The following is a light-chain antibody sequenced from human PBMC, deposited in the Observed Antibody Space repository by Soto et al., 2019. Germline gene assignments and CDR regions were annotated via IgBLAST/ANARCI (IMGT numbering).Light chain of an antibody. CDR3: ASYAGGNQV. CDR1: SIDVGRYDF. CDR2: EVT. V-gene: IGLV2-8*01. J-gene: IGLJ1*01. Sequence: QSVLTQPDSASGSPGQSVTISCTGTSIDVGRYDFVYWYQHHPGKVPKLMIYEVTKRPSGVPDRFSGSKSGNTASLTVSGLLPEDDADYYCASYAGGNQVFGSGTKVTVL.